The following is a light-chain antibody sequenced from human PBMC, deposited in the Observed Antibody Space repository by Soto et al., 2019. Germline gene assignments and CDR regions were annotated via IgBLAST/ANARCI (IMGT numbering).Light chain of an antibody. CDR1: NIGSKT. V-gene: IGLV3-21*04. J-gene: IGLJ3*02. Sequence: SYELAQPPSVSVAPGKTASITCGGDNIGSKTVHWYQQKPGQAPVLVIYYSRDRPSGIPERFSGSNSGNTATLTISRAEAGDEADYSCQVWDRSSDHWVFGGGTKLTVL. CDR3: QVWDRSSDHWV. CDR2: YSR.